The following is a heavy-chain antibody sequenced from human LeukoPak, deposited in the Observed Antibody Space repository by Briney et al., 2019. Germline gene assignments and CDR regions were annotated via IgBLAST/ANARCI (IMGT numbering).Heavy chain of an antibody. J-gene: IGHJ4*02. D-gene: IGHD3-10*01. Sequence: PGGSLRLSCAASGFIFSDYYMSWFRQAPGKGLEWISFISSGANSIYYADSVKGRFTISRDSSKNSLYLQMNSLRAEDTAVYFCARDPGGAGGPFDYWGQGTLVTVSS. CDR3: ARDPGGAGGPFDY. V-gene: IGHV3-11*04. CDR1: GFIFSDYY. CDR2: ISSGANSI.